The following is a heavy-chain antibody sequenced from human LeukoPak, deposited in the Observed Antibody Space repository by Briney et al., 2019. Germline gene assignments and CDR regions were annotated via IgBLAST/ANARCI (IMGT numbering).Heavy chain of an antibody. J-gene: IGHJ1*01. CDR2: ISGDSATI. D-gene: IGHD6-13*01. CDR3: ARDPPAAVILLDH. Sequence: MAGGSLRLSRTASGFTFSDYYMNWIGQAPGKGLEWLSHISGDSATIHYPDSVKGRFSISRDNPKNSVFLQINRLSPEDTAVYFCARDPPAAVILLDHWGLGTLVTVSS. CDR1: GFTFSDYY. V-gene: IGHV3-11*01.